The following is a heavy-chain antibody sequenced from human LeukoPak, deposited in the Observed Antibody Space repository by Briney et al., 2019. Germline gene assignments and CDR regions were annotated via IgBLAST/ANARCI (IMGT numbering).Heavy chain of an antibody. D-gene: IGHD2-8*02. CDR2: THTSGGA. CDR3: ARDITGPQTYYYYYMDV. Sequence: SETLSLTCTVSGDSTISYFWSWIRQPAGKGLEWIGRTHTSGGANYNPSLKGRVTMSLDTSKNLLSLKLTSVTAADTGVYYCARDITGPQTYYYYYMDVWGNGTTVTVSS. CDR1: GDSTISYF. V-gene: IGHV4-4*07. J-gene: IGHJ6*03.